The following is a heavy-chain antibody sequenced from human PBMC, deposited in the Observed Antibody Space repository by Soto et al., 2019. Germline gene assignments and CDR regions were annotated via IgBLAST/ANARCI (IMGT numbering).Heavy chain of an antibody. Sequence: PGGSLRLSCAASGFSIDRYWMTWVRQAPGKGLEWVADIKQDGSETYYVDSVRGQFTISRDNAKDSIYFQMTSLRAEDTALYYCARGGFSYGTGIEHWGQGTLVTVSS. V-gene: IGHV3-7*01. J-gene: IGHJ4*02. CDR1: GFSIDRYW. CDR2: IKQDGSET. CDR3: ARGGFSYGTGIEH. D-gene: IGHD5-18*01.